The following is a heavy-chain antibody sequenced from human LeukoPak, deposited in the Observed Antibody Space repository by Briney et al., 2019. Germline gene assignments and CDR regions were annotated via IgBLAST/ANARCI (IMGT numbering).Heavy chain of an antibody. D-gene: IGHD1-1*01. V-gene: IGHV3-30*04. CDR2: ISYDGSNK. J-gene: IGHJ4*02. CDR3: AKDAGQRANNWYYFDY. Sequence: GRSLRLSCAASGFSFSSYAMHWVRQAPGKGLEWVAVISYDGSNKFYADSVSGRFTISRDNSKNTLYLQMNSLRAEDTAVYYCAKDAGQRANNWYYFDYWGQGNLVTVSS. CDR1: GFSFSSYA.